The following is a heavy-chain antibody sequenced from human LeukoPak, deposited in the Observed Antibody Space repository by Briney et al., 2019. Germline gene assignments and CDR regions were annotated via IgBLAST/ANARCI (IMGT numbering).Heavy chain of an antibody. CDR3: ASEPYNNYDYYYYMDV. V-gene: IGHV4-39*01. J-gene: IGHJ6*03. D-gene: IGHD4-11*01. Sequence: AETLSLTCTVSGGSISSSSDCWGWIRQPPGRGLEWIGSMYDSGSTYYARSLNSRVTISVDTSKHQFSLKLSSVTAADTAVYSCASEPYNNYDYYYYMDVWGKGTTVTVSS. CDR1: GGSISSSSDC. CDR2: MYDSGST.